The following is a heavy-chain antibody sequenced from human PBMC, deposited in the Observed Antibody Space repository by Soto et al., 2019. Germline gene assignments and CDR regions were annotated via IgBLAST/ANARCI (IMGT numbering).Heavy chain of an antibody. J-gene: IGHJ6*02. CDR3: AKPVPAAIPHYYYYYGMDV. CDR1: GFTFSSYA. D-gene: IGHD2-2*02. V-gene: IGHV3-23*01. CDR2: ISGSGGST. Sequence: GGSLRLSCAASGFTFSSYAMSWVRQAPGKGLEWVSAISGSGGSTYYADSVKGRFTISRDNSKNTLYLQMNSLRAEDTAVYYCAKPVPAAIPHYYYYYGMDVWGQGTTVTVSS.